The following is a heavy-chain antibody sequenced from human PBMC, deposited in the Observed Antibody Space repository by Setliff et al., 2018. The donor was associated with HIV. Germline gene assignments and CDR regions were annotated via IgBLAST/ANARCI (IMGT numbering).Heavy chain of an antibody. CDR2: IYQSGSI. D-gene: IGHD6-19*01. CDR1: GYSINSGFS. J-gene: IGHJ5*02. Sequence: ASETLSLTCAASGYSINSGFSRAWIRQPPGQGPQWIGSIYQSGSIYYNPSLQSRVTISVDSSKNQFSLNLFSVTAADTAVYYCSRPRRVRSRAWYWFDIWGQGTLVTGSS. V-gene: IGHV4-38-2*01. CDR3: SRPRRVRSRAWYWFDI.